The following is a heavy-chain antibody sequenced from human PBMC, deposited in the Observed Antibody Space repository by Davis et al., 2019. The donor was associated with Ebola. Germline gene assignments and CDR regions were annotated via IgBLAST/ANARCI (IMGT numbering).Heavy chain of an antibody. D-gene: IGHD5-12*01. V-gene: IGHV3-49*03. CDR1: GFTFGDYA. J-gene: IGHJ4*02. CDR2: IRSKAYGGTT. CDR3: TREHIVATITYDY. Sequence: PGGSLRLSCTASGFTFGDYAMSWFRQAPGKGLEWVGFIRSKAYGGTTEYAASVKGRFTISRDDSKSIAYLQMNSLKTEDTAVYYCTREHIVATITYDYWGQGTLVTVSS.